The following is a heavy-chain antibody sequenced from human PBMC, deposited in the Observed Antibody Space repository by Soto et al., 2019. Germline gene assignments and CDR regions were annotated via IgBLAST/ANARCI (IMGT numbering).Heavy chain of an antibody. Sequence: QLQLQESGSGLVKPSQTLSLTCAVSGGSISSGGYSWSWIRQPPGKGLEGIGYIYHSGSTYYNPSLKSRVTISVDRSNNQFYLNLSSGTAADTAVYYCARAKFGEYRYWYFDLWGRGTLVTVSS. CDR2: IYHSGST. CDR1: GGSISSGGYS. V-gene: IGHV4-30-2*01. CDR3: ARAKFGEYRYWYFDL. J-gene: IGHJ2*01. D-gene: IGHD3-10*01.